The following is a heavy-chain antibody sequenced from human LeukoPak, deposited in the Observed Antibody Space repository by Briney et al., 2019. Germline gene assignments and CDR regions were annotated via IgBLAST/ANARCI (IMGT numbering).Heavy chain of an antibody. J-gene: IGHJ4*02. CDR3: AKPLTGGGSWPPFDS. CDR1: GFTISSFW. CDR2: IKQDGSVK. V-gene: IGHV3-7*03. Sequence: GGSLRLSCAASGFTISSFWMTWVRQAPGKGLEWLANIKQDGSVKYYADSVKGRFTISRDNAKRSLSLQMNSLRDEDTAVYYCAKPLTGGGSWPPFDSWGQGTLVTVSS. D-gene: IGHD2-15*01.